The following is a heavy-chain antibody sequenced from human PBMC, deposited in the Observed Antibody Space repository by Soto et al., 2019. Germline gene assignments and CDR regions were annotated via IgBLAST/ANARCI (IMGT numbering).Heavy chain of an antibody. CDR3: AKFYRSGLYYFDY. V-gene: IGHV5-51*01. CDR2: IYPGDSDT. Sequence: GESLKISCKGSGYSFTSDWIGWVRQMPGKGLEWMGIIYPGDSDTRYSPSFQGQVTISADKSINTAYLQWSSLKASDTAMYYCAKFYRSGLYYFDYWGPGTLVTVS. D-gene: IGHD6-19*01. J-gene: IGHJ4*02. CDR1: GYSFTSDW.